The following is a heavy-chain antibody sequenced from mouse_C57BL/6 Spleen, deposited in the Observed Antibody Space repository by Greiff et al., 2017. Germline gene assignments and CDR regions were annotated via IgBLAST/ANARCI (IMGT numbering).Heavy chain of an antibody. CDR3: ARQDYSNYVFDY. V-gene: IGHV5-17*01. CDR1: GYTFSDYG. CDR2: ISSGSSTI. Sequence: EVNLVESGGGLVKPGGSLKLSCAASGYTFSDYGMHWVRQAPVKGLEWVAYISSGSSTIYYADTVKGRFTISRDNAKNTLFLQMTSLSSEDTAMSYCARQDYSNYVFDYGGQGTTLTVSS. J-gene: IGHJ2*01. D-gene: IGHD2-5*01.